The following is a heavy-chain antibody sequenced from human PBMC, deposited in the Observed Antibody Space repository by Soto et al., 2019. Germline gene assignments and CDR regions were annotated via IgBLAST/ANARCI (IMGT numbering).Heavy chain of an antibody. J-gene: IGHJ6*02. CDR2: IYSGGSA. CDR3: VRDDYGLDV. Sequence: GGSLRLSCTASGFIVSSNYMSWVRQAPGKGLEWVSVIYSGGSANYADSVKGRFTISRDNSKNTLYLQMNNLRAEDTAVYYCVRDDYGLDVWGQGTAITVSS. V-gene: IGHV3-53*01. CDR1: GFIVSSNY.